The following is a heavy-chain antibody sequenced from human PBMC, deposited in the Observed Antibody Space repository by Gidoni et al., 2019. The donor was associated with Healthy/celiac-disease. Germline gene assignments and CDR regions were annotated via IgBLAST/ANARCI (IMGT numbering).Heavy chain of an antibody. J-gene: IGHJ4*02. Sequence: EVQLVESGGVVVQPGGSLRLSCAASGFTFDDYTMHWVRQAPGKGLVWVSLISWDGGSTYYADSVKGRFTISRDNSKNSLYLQMNSLRTEDTALYYCAKDMALFRCSSTSCYTGFDYWGQGTLVTVSS. D-gene: IGHD2-2*02. V-gene: IGHV3-43*01. CDR1: GFTFDDYT. CDR3: AKDMALFRCSSTSCYTGFDY. CDR2: ISWDGGST.